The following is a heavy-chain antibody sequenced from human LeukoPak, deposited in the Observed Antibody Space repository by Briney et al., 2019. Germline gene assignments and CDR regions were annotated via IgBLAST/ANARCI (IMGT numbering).Heavy chain of an antibody. CDR2: MSYDGSNK. J-gene: IGHJ4*02. CDR1: GFTFSSYA. Sequence: PGRSLRLSYAASGFTFSSYAMHWVRQAPGKGLEWVAVMSYDGSNKYYADSVKGRFTISRDNSKNTLYLQMNSLRAEDTAVYYCARGFYTVNFDYWGQGTLVTVSS. CDR3: ARGFYTVNFDY. V-gene: IGHV3-30*04. D-gene: IGHD2-2*02.